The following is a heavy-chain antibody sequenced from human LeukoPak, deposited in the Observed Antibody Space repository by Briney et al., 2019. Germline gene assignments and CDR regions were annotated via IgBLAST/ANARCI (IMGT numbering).Heavy chain of an antibody. CDR3: AKRNTMVRGGPCFDY. J-gene: IGHJ4*02. CDR1: GFTFSNAW. Sequence: QPGGSLRLSCAASGFTFSNAWMSWVRQAPGKGLEWVSIIFGSGDTTYYADSVKGRFTVSRDNSKNMLYLQMNNLRPEDTATYYCAKRNTMVRGGPCFDYWGQGLMVTVSS. D-gene: IGHD3-10*01. CDR2: IFGSGDTT. V-gene: IGHV3-23*01.